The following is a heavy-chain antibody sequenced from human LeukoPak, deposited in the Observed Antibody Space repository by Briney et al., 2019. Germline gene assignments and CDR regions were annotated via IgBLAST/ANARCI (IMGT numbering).Heavy chain of an antibody. Sequence: ASVKVSCKASGYTFTGYYMHWVRQAPGQGLEWMGWINPNSGGTNYAQKFQGRVTMTRDTSISTAYMELSRLRSDDTAVYYCAGTTNEYCYYGMDVWGQGTTVTVSS. J-gene: IGHJ6*02. CDR2: INPNSGGT. CDR1: GYTFTGYY. V-gene: IGHV1-2*02. D-gene: IGHD1-1*01. CDR3: AGTTNEYCYYGMDV.